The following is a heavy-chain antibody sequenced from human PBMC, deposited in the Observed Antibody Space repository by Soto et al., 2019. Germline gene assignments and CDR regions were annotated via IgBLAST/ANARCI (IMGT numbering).Heavy chain of an antibody. V-gene: IGHV1-3*01. J-gene: IGHJ3*02. Sequence: ASVQASCKASVYTITIYAMHCVRQAPGQRLEWMGWINAGNGIANYAQKFQGRVTITADKSTSTAYMELSSLRCEDTAVYYCVSRIAAAAPPDAFDIWGQGTMVTVSS. CDR1: VYTITIYA. CDR3: VSRIAAAAPPDAFDI. CDR2: INAGNGIA. D-gene: IGHD6-13*01.